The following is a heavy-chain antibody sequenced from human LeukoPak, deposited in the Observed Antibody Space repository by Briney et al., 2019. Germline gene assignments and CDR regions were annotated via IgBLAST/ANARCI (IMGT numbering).Heavy chain of an antibody. J-gene: IGHJ4*02. CDR1: GFTFDDYT. CDR2: ISWDGGST. Sequence: GGSLRLSCAASGFTFDDYTMHWVRQAPGKGLEWVSLISWDGGSTYYADSVKGRFTISRDNSKNTLYLQMNSLRAEGTAVYYCARDDHTYWGQGTLVTVSS. V-gene: IGHV3-43*01. CDR3: ARDDHTY.